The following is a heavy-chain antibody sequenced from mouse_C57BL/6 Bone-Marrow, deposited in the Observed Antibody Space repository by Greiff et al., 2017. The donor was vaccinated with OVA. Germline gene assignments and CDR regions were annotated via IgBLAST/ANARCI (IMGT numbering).Heavy chain of an antibody. Sequence: DVKLVESGGDLVKPGGSLKLSCAASGFTFSSYGMSWVRQTPDKRLEWVATISSGGSYTYYPDSVKGRFTISRDNAKNTLYLQMSSLKSEDTAMYYCARHPYYYGSSYHFDYWGQGTTLTVSS. D-gene: IGHD1-1*01. J-gene: IGHJ2*01. CDR3: ARHPYYYGSSYHFDY. CDR2: ISSGGSYT. V-gene: IGHV5-6*02. CDR1: GFTFSSYG.